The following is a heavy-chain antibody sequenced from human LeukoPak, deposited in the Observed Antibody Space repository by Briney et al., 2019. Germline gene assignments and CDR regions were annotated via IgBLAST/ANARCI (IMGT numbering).Heavy chain of an antibody. D-gene: IGHD3-3*01. V-gene: IGHV1-24*01. J-gene: IGHJ4*02. CDR2: FDPEDGET. Sequence: ASVKVSCKVSGYTLTELSMHWVRQAPGKGLEWMGGFDPEDGETIYAQKFQGRVTMTEDTSTDAAYMELSSLRSEDTAVYYCATWPLWSGYIFDYWGQGTLVTVSS. CDR3: ATWPLWSGYIFDY. CDR1: GYTLTELS.